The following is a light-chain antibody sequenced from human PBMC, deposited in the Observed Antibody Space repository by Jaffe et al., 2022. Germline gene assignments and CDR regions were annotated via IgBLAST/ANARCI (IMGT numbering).Light chain of an antibody. J-gene: IGLJ3*02. V-gene: IGLV1-44*01. CDR2: SNN. Sequence: QSVLTQPPSASGTPGQRVTISCSGRTSNIGINTVNWYQQLPGTAPKPLIYSNNQRPSGVPDRFSGSKSGTSASLAISGLRSEDEADYYCAAWDDSLNAWVFGGGTKLTVL. CDR1: TSNIGINT. CDR3: AAWDDSLNAWV.